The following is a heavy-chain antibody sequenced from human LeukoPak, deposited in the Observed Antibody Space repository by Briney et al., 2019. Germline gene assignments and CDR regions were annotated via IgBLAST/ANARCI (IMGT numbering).Heavy chain of an antibody. Sequence: ASVKVSCKASGYTFTGYYMHWVRQAPGQGLEWMGWINPNSGGTNYARKFQGRVTMTRDTSISTAYMELSRLRSDDTAVYYCARDEGTYYYDSSGYYYNYWGQGTLVTVSS. CDR2: INPNSGGT. D-gene: IGHD3-22*01. V-gene: IGHV1-2*02. J-gene: IGHJ4*02. CDR3: ARDEGTYYYDSSGYYYNY. CDR1: GYTFTGYY.